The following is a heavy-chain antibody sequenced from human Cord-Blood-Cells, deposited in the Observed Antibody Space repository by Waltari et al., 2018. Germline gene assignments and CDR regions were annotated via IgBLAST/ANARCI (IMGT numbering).Heavy chain of an antibody. CDR2: IKQDGSEK. CDR1: GFTFSSYW. D-gene: IGHD6-6*01. CDR3: ARVGLSIAAYWYFDL. Sequence: EVQLVESGGGLVQPGGSLRLSCAASGFTFSSYWMSWVRQAPGKGLEWVANIKQDGSEKYYVDSVKGRFTISRDDAKNSLYLQMNSLRAEETAVYYCARVGLSIAAYWYFDLWGRGTLVTVSS. V-gene: IGHV3-7*01. J-gene: IGHJ2*01.